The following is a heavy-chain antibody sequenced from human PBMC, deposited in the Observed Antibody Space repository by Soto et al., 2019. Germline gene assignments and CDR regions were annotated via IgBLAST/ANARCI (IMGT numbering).Heavy chain of an antibody. CDR2: ISSSGSTI. CDR3: ARVGVRGPRPLSWFDP. J-gene: IGHJ5*02. V-gene: IGHV3-48*03. CDR1: GFTFSSYE. Sequence: GGSLRLSCAASGFTFSSYEMNWVRQAPGKGLEWVSYISSSGSTIYYADSVKGRFTISRDNAKNSLYLQMNSLRAEDTAVYYCARVGVRGPRPLSWFDPWGQGTLVTVSS. D-gene: IGHD3-10*01.